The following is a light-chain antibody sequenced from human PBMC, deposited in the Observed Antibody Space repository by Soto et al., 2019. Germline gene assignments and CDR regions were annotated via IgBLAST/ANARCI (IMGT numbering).Light chain of an antibody. Sequence: IQLTRSPSSLSASVGDRVTITCRASPAIASFLAWYQQKPGTAPKLLIYGASTLQSGVPSRFSGSRSGTDYTLTIASLQPEDFATYYCQQADSFPLTFGGGTKVDIK. CDR3: QQADSFPLT. V-gene: IGKV1-9*01. CDR1: PAIASF. CDR2: GAS. J-gene: IGKJ4*01.